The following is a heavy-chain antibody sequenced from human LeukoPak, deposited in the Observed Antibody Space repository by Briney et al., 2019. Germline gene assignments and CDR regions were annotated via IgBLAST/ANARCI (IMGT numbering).Heavy chain of an antibody. CDR3: AREQIVARAFDI. J-gene: IGHJ3*02. CDR1: GGSVSSGSYY. D-gene: IGHD5-12*01. Sequence: SETLSLTCTVSGGSVSSGSYYWSWIRQPPGKGLEWIGYIYYSGSTNYNPSLKSRVTISVDTSKNQFSLRLSSVTAADTAVYYCAREQIVARAFDIWGQGTMVTVSS. CDR2: IYYSGST. V-gene: IGHV4-61*01.